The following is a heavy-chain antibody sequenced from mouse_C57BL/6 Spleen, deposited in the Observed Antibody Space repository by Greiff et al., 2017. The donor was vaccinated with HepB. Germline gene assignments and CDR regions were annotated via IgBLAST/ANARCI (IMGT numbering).Heavy chain of an antibody. CDR2: TYPRSGNT. Sequence: QVQLKESGAELARPGASVKLSCKASGYTFTSYGISWVKQRTGQGLEWIGETYPRSGNTYYNEKFKGKATLTADKSSSTAYMELRSLTSEDSAVYFCASGDYWGQGTSVTVSS. CDR3: ASGDY. CDR1: GYTFTSYG. J-gene: IGHJ4*01. V-gene: IGHV1-81*01.